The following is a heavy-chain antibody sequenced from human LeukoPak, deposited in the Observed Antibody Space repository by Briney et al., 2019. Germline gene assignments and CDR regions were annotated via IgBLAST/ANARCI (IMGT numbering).Heavy chain of an antibody. D-gene: IGHD5-18*01. V-gene: IGHV4-59*01. CDR2: IYYSGST. J-gene: IGHJ4*02. CDR3: ARVRGYSYGYIEY. Sequence: SETLSLTCTVSGGCISSNYWSWIRQPPGKGLEWIGYIYYSGSTNYNPSLKSRVTISVDTSKNQFSLKLSSVTAADTAVYYCARVRGYSYGYIEYWGQGTLVTVSS. CDR1: GGCISSNY.